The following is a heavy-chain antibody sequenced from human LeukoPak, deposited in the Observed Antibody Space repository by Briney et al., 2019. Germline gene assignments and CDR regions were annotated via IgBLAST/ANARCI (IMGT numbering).Heavy chain of an antibody. CDR2: ISSSGSTI. D-gene: IGHD2-15*01. Sequence: GGSLRLSCAASGSTFSSYEMNWVRQAPGKGLEWVSYISSSGSTIYYADSVKGRFTISRDNAKNSLYLQMNSLRAEDTAVYYCAKYCSGGSCYSGYYYYGMDVWGKGTTVTVSS. CDR3: AKYCSGGSCYSGYYYYGMDV. CDR1: GSTFSSYE. J-gene: IGHJ6*04. V-gene: IGHV3-48*03.